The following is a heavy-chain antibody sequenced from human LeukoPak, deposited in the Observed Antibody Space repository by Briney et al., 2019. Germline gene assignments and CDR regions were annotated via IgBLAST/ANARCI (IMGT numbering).Heavy chain of an antibody. CDR1: GFTFSNAW. CDR2: IKSKTDGGTT. D-gene: IGHD3-16*02. J-gene: IGHJ5*02. V-gene: IGHV3-15*01. Sequence: PGGSLRLSCAASGFTFSNAWMSWVRQAPGKGLEWVGRIKSKTDGGTTDYAAPVKGRFTISRDDSKNTLYLQMNSLKTEDTAVYYCTTDQILRLGELSHRWGQGTLVTVSS. CDR3: TTDQILRLGELSHR.